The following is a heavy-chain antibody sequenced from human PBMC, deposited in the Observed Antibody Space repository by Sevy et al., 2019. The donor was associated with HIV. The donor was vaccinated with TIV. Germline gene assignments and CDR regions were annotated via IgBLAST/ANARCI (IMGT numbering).Heavy chain of an antibody. D-gene: IGHD3-3*01. CDR2: IYYSGST. V-gene: IGHV4-59*08. Sequence: SETLSLTCTVSGGSISSYYWSWIRQPPGKGLEWIGYIYYSGSTNYNPSLKSRVTISVDTSKNQFSLKLSSVTAADTAVYYCARHLDDFWSGHSYYYGMDVWGQGTTVTVSS. CDR3: ARHLDDFWSGHSYYYGMDV. J-gene: IGHJ6*02. CDR1: GGSISSYY.